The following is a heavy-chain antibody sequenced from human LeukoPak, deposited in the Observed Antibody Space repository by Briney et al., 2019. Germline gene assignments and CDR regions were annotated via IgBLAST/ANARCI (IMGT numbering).Heavy chain of an antibody. CDR3: AKESGKFDY. CDR1: GLNFGEFA. CDR2: ISADGGSA. V-gene: IGHV3-43*02. Sequence: TGGSLRLSCVASGLNFGEFAMHWVRQAPGKGLEWVSLISADGGSAFSADSVKGRFSISRDNSKNSLYLQMDSLRSEDTAMYYCAKESGKFDYWGQGTLVVVSS. J-gene: IGHJ4*02.